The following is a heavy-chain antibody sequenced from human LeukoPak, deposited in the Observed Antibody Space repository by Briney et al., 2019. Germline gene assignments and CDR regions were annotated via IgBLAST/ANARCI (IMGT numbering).Heavy chain of an antibody. CDR2: ISAYNGNT. D-gene: IGHD6-19*01. CDR1: GYTFTSYG. J-gene: IGHJ3*02. V-gene: IGHV1-18*01. CDR3: ARDFSSSGWRGRAFDI. Sequence: GSVKVSCKASGYTFTSYGISWVRQAPGQGLEWMGWISAYNGNTNYAQKLQGRVTMTTDTSTSTAYMELRSLRSDDTAVYYCARDFSSSGWRGRAFDIWGQGTMVTVSS.